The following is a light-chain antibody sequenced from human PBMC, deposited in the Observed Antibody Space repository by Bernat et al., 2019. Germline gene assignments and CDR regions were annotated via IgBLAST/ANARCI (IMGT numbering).Light chain of an antibody. J-gene: IGLJ3*02. Sequence: QSALTQPPSASGSPGQSVTISCTGTSSDVGGYNYVSWYQQHPGRAPKLMIYDVRDRPSGISNRFSGSKSGNTASLTISGLLDEDEADYYCSSYTSSSTLVFGGGTRLTVL. CDR2: DVR. V-gene: IGLV2-14*03. CDR1: SSDVGGYNY. CDR3: SSYTSSSTLV.